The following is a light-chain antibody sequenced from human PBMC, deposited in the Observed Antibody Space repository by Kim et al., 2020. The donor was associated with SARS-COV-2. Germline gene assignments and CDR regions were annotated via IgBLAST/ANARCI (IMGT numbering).Light chain of an antibody. Sequence: SSELTQDPAMSVALGQTVRITCQGDSLRVYYASWYQQKPGQAPVLVIFGKNNRPSGIPDRFSGSSSGNTASLTITGSQAEDEPDYYCNSRDSSGNLVVFGGGTQLTVL. V-gene: IGLV3-19*01. CDR3: NSRDSSGNLVV. J-gene: IGLJ2*01. CDR1: SLRVYY. CDR2: GKN.